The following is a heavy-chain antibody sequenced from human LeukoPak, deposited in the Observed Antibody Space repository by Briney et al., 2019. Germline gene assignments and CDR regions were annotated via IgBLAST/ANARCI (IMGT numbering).Heavy chain of an antibody. V-gene: IGHV4-59*01. J-gene: IGHJ4*02. D-gene: IGHD6-13*01. CDR2: IYYSGST. CDR3: ARVGPYSSSWYGV. Sequence: SETLSLTCTVSGGSISSYYWSWIRQPPGKGLEWIGYIYYSGSTNYNPSLKSRVTISVDTSKNQFSLKLSSVTAADTAVYYCARVGPYSSSWYGVWGQGTLVTVSS. CDR1: GGSISSYY.